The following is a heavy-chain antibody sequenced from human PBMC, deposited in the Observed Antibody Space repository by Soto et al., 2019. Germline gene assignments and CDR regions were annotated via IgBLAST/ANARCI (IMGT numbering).Heavy chain of an antibody. CDR1: GCTFTSYD. J-gene: IGHJ3*02. D-gene: IGHD2-15*01. Sequence: ASVKVSCKASGCTFTSYDINWVRQATGQGLEWMGWMNPNSGNTGYAQKFQGRVTMTRDTSISTAYMELRSLRSDDTAVYYCAGDTVLGYCSGGSCYDDAFDIWGQGTMVTVSS. CDR3: AGDTVLGYCSGGSCYDDAFDI. CDR2: MNPNSGNT. V-gene: IGHV1-8*01.